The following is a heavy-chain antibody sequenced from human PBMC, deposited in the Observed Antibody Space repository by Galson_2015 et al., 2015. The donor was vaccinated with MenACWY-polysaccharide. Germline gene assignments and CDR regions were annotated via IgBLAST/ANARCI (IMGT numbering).Heavy chain of an antibody. CDR2: ISSSSNTI. V-gene: IGHV3-48*01. CDR3: ARAGWPNLDY. CDR1: GFTFSSYS. Sequence: SLRLSCAASGFTFSSYSMNWVRQAPGKGLEWVSYISSSSNTIYYADSVKGRFTISRDNAKNSLYLQMNSLRAEDTAEYYCARAGWPNLDYWGQETLVTVSS. D-gene: IGHD6-19*01. J-gene: IGHJ4*02.